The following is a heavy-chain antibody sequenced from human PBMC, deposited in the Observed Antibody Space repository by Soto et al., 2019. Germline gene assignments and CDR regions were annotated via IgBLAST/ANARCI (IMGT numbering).Heavy chain of an antibody. CDR1: GGSISSSSYY. V-gene: IGHV4-39*01. CDR2: IYYSGST. Sequence: PSETLSLTCTVSGGSISSSSYYWGWIRQPPGKGLEWIGSIYYSGSTYYNPSLKSRVTISVDTSKNQFSLKLSSVTAADTAVYYCASGLQFGELFPMDVWGKGTTVTVSS. D-gene: IGHD3-10*01. CDR3: ASGLQFGELFPMDV. J-gene: IGHJ6*03.